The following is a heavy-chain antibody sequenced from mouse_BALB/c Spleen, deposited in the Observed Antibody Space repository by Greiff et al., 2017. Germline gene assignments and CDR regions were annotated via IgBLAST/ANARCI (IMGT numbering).Heavy chain of an antibody. CDR2: ILPGSGST. CDR1: GYTFSSYW. CDR3: ARGGLYYGSRD. Sequence: QVQLKQSGAELMKPGASVKISCKATGYTFSSYWIGWVKQRPGHGLEWIGEILPGSGSTNYNEKFKGKATFTADTSSNTAYMQLSSLTSEDSAVYYCARGGLYYGSRDWGQGTTLTVSS. D-gene: IGHD2-1*01. J-gene: IGHJ2*01. V-gene: IGHV1-9*01.